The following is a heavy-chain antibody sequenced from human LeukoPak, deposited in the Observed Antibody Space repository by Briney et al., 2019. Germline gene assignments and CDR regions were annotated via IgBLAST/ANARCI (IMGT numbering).Heavy chain of an antibody. V-gene: IGHV1-46*01. D-gene: IGHD3-22*01. Sequence: ASVKVSCKASGGTFTSYYMHWVRQAPGQGLEWMGIINPSGGSTRYAQKFQGRVTMTRDMSTSTVYMELSSLRSEDTAVYYCATLNHYYDSSGYYYTRNDAFDIWGQGTMVTVSS. CDR3: ATLNHYYDSSGYYYTRNDAFDI. CDR1: GGTFTSYY. J-gene: IGHJ3*02. CDR2: INPSGGST.